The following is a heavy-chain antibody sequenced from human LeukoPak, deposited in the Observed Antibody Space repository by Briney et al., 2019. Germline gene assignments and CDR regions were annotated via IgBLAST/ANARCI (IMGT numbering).Heavy chain of an antibody. Sequence: PSETLSLSCAVYGGSFSGYYWSWIRQPPGKGLEWIGEINHSGSTNYNPSLKSRVTISVDTSKNQFSLKLSSVTAADTAVYYCARGPAFLWSGYYTSFDYWGQGTLVTVSS. CDR1: GGSFSGYY. J-gene: IGHJ4*02. CDR2: INHSGST. V-gene: IGHV4-34*01. D-gene: IGHD3-3*01. CDR3: ARGPAFLWSGYYTSFDY.